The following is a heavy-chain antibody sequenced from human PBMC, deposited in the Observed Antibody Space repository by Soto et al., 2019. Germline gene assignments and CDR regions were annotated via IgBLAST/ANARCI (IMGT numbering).Heavy chain of an antibody. CDR2: INPNSGGT. CDR3: AIGLRGGYSGYDFSYYYMDV. Sequence: ASVKVSCKASGYTFTGYYMHWVRQAPGQGLEWMGWINPNSGGTNYAQKFQGWVTMTRDTSISTAYMELSRLRSDDTAVYYCAIGLRGGYSGYDFSYYYMDVWGKGTTVTVSS. V-gene: IGHV1-2*04. J-gene: IGHJ6*03. CDR1: GYTFTGYY. D-gene: IGHD5-12*01.